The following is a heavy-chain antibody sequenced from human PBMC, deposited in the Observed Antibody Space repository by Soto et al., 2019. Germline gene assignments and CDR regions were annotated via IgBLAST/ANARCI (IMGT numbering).Heavy chain of an antibody. D-gene: IGHD6-19*01. Sequence: PSETLSLTCTVSGGSISSSSYYWGWIRQPPGKGLEWIGRIYYSGSTYYNPSLKSRVNISVDTSKNQFSLKLSSVTAADTAVYYCATAYSSGWYYFDYWGQGTLVTVSS. CDR3: ATAYSSGWYYFDY. CDR1: GGSISSSSYY. J-gene: IGHJ4*02. V-gene: IGHV4-39*01. CDR2: IYYSGST.